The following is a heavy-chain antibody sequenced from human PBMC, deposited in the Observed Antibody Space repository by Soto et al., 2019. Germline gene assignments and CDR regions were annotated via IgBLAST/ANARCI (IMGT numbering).Heavy chain of an antibody. D-gene: IGHD6-13*01. CDR1: GDSVSSNSAA. CDR2: TYYRSKWYN. CDR3: ARTQQLVRRWFEP. V-gene: IGHV6-1*01. J-gene: IGHJ5*02. Sequence: QVQLQQSGPGLVKPSQTLSLTCAISGDSVSSNSAAWNWIRQSPSRGLEWLGRTYYRSKWYNDYAESVKSRIPMNPDTSKNQFSLQLNSVTTEDTALYYCARTQQLVRRWFEPWGQGTMFTDSS.